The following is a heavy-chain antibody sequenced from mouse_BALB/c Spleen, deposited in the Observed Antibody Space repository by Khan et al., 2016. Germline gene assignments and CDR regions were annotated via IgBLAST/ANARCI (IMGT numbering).Heavy chain of an antibody. V-gene: IGHV1-54*01. J-gene: IGHJ3*01. CDR2: INPGSGGT. CDR3: ARSYYGYGFAY. D-gene: IGHD1-2*01. CDR1: GYAFTNYS. Sequence: QVQLQQSGAELVRPGTSVKVSCKASGYAFTNYSIEWIKQRPGQGLEWIGVINPGSGGTNYNEKFKDMATLTADKSSSTAYMQLSSLTSDDSAVXFCARSYYGYGFAYWGQGTLVTVSA.